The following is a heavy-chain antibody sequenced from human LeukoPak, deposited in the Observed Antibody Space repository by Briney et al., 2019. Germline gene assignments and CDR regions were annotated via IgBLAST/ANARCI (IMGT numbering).Heavy chain of an antibody. CDR1: GYSFTDYY. Sequence: ASVKVSCKTSGYSFTDYYIHWVRQAPGQGLEWMGWINTKSGRTSSARKFQGRVTMTRDPTITTVYMDMAWLTSDDTAIYFCARADFIDAGPYLIGPWGQGTLVTVSS. J-gene: IGHJ5*02. D-gene: IGHD3-3*01. V-gene: IGHV1-2*02. CDR3: ARADFIDAGPYLIGP. CDR2: INTKSGRT.